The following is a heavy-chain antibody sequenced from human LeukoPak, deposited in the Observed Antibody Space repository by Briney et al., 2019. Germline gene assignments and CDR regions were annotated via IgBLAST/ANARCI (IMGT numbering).Heavy chain of an antibody. V-gene: IGHV4-34*01. J-gene: IGHJ1*01. CDR3: ARGRRKSYDFWSGYSFQH. Sequence: SETLSLTCAVYGGSFSGYYWSWIRQTPGKGLEWIGEINHSGSTYYNPSLKSRVTISVDRSKNQFSLKLSSVTAADTAVYYCARGRRKSYDFWSGYSFQHWGQGTLVTVSS. CDR2: INHSGST. D-gene: IGHD3-3*01. CDR1: GGSFSGYY.